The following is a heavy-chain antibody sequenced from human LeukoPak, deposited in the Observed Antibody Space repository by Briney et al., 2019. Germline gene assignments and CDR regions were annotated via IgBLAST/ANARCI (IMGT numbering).Heavy chain of an antibody. D-gene: IGHD3-16*01. Sequence: DGSLTLSCAASGFTFRTYSMNWVRQAPGKGLEWVSSISTTSSYFYYADSVRGRFTISRDNAKNALFLQMISLRAEDTAVYYCARVGPPSYAMDVWGRATTITVSS. CDR2: ISTTSSYF. CDR3: ARVGPPSYAMDV. V-gene: IGHV3-21*01. J-gene: IGHJ6*01. CDR1: GFTFRTYS.